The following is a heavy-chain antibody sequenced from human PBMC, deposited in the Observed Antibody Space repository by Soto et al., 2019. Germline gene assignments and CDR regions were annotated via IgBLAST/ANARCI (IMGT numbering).Heavy chain of an antibody. V-gene: IGHV3-7*01. CDR2: IRQDGSQK. CDR1: GFTFSTYW. D-gene: IGHD2-2*03. CDR3: ARGGYCSSTSCSFFDY. J-gene: IGHJ4*02. Sequence: EVQLVDSGGGLVQPGGSLRLSCAASGFTFSTYWMSWVRQAPGKGLEWVANIRQDGSQKYYVDSVKGRFTISRDNAKNSLYLQMNSLRAGDSAVYYCARGGYCSSTSCSFFDYWGQGTLVTVSS.